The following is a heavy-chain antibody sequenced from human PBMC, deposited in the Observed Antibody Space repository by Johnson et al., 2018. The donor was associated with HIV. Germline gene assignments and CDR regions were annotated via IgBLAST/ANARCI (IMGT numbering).Heavy chain of an antibody. CDR1: GFTFSSYW. Sequence: VQLVESGGGVVQPGGSLRLSCAASGFTFSSYWMAWVRQAPGKGLEWVANVKQDGSEKNYVDSVKGRFTISRDNAKNSMYLQMNSLRGEETAVYYCARVWVVEVARGAFDIWGQGTMVTVSS. V-gene: IGHV3-7*01. CDR2: VKQDGSEK. CDR3: ARVWVVEVARGAFDI. D-gene: IGHD2-15*01. J-gene: IGHJ3*02.